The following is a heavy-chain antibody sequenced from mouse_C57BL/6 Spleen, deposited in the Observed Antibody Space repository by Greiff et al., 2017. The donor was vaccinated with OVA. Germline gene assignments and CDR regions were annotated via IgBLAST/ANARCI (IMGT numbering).Heavy chain of an antibody. CDR3: ARDDYDVAWFAY. J-gene: IGHJ3*01. CDR2: INYDGSST. CDR1: GFTFSDYY. D-gene: IGHD2-4*01. Sequence: EVQLVESEGGLVQPGRSMKLSCAASGFTFSDYYMAWVRQVPEKGLEWVAKINYDGSSTYYLDSLKSRFIISRDNAKNILYLQMSSLKSEDTAPYYCARDDYDVAWFAYWGQGTLVTVSA. V-gene: IGHV5-16*01.